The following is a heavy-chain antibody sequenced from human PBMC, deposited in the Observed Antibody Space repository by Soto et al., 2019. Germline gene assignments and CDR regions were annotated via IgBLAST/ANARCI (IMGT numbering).Heavy chain of an antibody. CDR1: GGSFSGYY. CDR2: INHSGST. Sequence: QVQLQQWGAGLLKPSETLSLTCAVYGGSFSGYYWSWIRQPPGKGLEWIGEINHSGSTNYNPSLKSRVXXSXDXXKNQFSLKLSSVTAADTAVYYCARGIGRGYWYFDLWGRGTLVTVSS. J-gene: IGHJ2*01. CDR3: ARGIGRGYWYFDL. V-gene: IGHV4-34*01. D-gene: IGHD3-10*01.